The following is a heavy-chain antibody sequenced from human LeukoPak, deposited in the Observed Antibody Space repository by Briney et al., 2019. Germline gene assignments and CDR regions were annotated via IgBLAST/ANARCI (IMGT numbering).Heavy chain of an antibody. CDR1: GFTFTSYA. Sequence: PGGSLRLSCAASGFTFTSYAMSWVRQAPGKGLEWVPPISGSGGSTYYADSVKGRFTISRDNSKNTLYPQMNSLRAEDTAVYYCAKDRVLMTTVTDLYYYYYYMDVWGKGTTVTVSS. J-gene: IGHJ6*03. CDR2: ISGSGGST. D-gene: IGHD4-17*01. CDR3: AKDRVLMTTVTDLYYYYYYMDV. V-gene: IGHV3-23*01.